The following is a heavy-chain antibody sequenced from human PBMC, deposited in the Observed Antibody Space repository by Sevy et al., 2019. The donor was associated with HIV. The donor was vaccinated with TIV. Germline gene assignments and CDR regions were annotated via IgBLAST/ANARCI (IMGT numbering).Heavy chain of an antibody. D-gene: IGHD3-3*01. CDR3: TRGVRDFWSGYPDY. V-gene: IGHV3-21*01. J-gene: IGHJ4*02. CDR2: ISSSSSYI. CDR1: GFTFSSYI. Sequence: SGFLRLSCAASGFTFSSYIMNWVRQAPGKGLEWVSSISSSSSYIYYADSVKGRFTISRDNAKNSLYLQMNSLRVEDTAVYYCTRGVRDFWSGYPDYWGQGTLVFVSS.